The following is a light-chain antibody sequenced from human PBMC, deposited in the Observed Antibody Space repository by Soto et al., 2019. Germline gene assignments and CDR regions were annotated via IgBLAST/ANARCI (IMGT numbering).Light chain of an antibody. CDR1: SSDVGSHNL. V-gene: IGLV2-23*02. CDR2: EVS. Sequence: QSALTQPASVSGSPGQSITISCTGTSSDVGSHNLVSWYQQHPGQAPKLMIYEVSKRPLGVSARFSASKSGNTASLTISGLQAEDEADYYCCSYAGSSTFVVFGGGTKVTVL. CDR3: CSYAGSSTFVV. J-gene: IGLJ2*01.